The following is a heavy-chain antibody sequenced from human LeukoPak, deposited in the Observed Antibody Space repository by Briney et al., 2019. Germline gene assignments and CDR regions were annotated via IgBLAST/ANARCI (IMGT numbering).Heavy chain of an antibody. J-gene: IGHJ4*02. CDR2: IYPRDSDT. V-gene: IGHV5-51*01. Sequence: GESLKISCKGSGCSFASYWIGWVRLMPGKGLEWMGIIYPRDSDTRYSPSFQGQVTISADKSISTAYLQWSSLKASDTAMYYYARQYGRARYYFDYWGQGALVTVSS. D-gene: IGHD3-10*01. CDR1: GCSFASYW. CDR3: ARQYGRARYYFDY.